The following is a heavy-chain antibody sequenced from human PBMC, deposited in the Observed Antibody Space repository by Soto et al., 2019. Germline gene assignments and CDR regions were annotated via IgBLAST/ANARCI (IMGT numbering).Heavy chain of an antibody. J-gene: IGHJ6*02. Sequence: SETLSLTCAVYGGSFSGYYWSWIRQPPGKGLEWIGEINHSGSTNYNPSLKSRVTISVDTSKNQFSLKLSSVTAADTAVYYCARKYYYYYGMDVWGQGTTVTVSS. CDR3: ARKYYYYYGMDV. CDR2: INHSGST. CDR1: GGSFSGYY. V-gene: IGHV4-34*01.